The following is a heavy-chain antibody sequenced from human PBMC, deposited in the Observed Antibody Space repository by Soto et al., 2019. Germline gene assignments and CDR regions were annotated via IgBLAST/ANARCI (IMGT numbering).Heavy chain of an antibody. CDR2: INVYNGNT. J-gene: IGHJ5*02. V-gene: IGHV1-18*01. CDR3: ARDRRGAVRSFRGWCDP. Sequence: QVPLVQSGAEMKKPGASVKVSCKASGYPFTSYAISWVRQAPGQGLEWMGWINVYNGNTNYAQKFQGRVTMTTDTSTSTAYMELRSLRSDDTAVYYCARDRRGAVRSFRGWCDPWGQGTLVTVSS. D-gene: IGHD6-6*01. CDR1: GYPFTSYA.